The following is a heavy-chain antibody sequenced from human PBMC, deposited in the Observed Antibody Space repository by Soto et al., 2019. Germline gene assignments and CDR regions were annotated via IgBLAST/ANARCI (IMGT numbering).Heavy chain of an antibody. CDR1: GFTFRSFT. J-gene: IGHJ4*02. CDR3: ARDKDSTYFPPPYYFDS. V-gene: IGHV3-30*04. CDR2: VSYDGSKT. Sequence: VQLLESGGGVVQPGRSLRVSCTASGFTFRSFTMHWVRQAPGKGLEWVATVSYDGSKTYYAGSVRGRFTISRDNSNNTLSLQMDSLRPEDTALYYCARDKDSTYFPPPYYFDSWGQGILVTVSS. D-gene: IGHD4-4*01.